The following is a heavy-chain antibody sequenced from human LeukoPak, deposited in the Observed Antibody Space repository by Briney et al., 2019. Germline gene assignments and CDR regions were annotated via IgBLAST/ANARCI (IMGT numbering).Heavy chain of an antibody. J-gene: IGHJ3*02. CDR3: ARAAVVVARTTPWGAFDI. V-gene: IGHV1-69*13. Sequence: ASVKFSCKASGGTFNSYAISWVRQAPGQGLEWMGGIIPIFGTANYAQKFQGRVTITADESTSTAYMELSSLRSEDTAVYYCARAAVVVARTTPWGAFDIWGQGTMVTVSS. D-gene: IGHD2-15*01. CDR1: GGTFNSYA. CDR2: IIPIFGTA.